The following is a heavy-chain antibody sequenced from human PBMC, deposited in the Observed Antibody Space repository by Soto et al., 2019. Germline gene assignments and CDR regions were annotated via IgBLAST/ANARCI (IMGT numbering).Heavy chain of an antibody. CDR3: ARGVDYDFWSGYYNYIDY. D-gene: IGHD3-3*01. CDR2: INTGNGNT. CDR1: EYTFTTYA. Sequence: ASVKVSCKASEYTFTTYAIHWVRQAPGQRLEWMGWINTGNGNTKYSQKFQGRVTITRDTSASTAYMGLSSLRSEDTAVYYGARGVDYDFWSGYYNYIDYWGQGTLVTVSS. V-gene: IGHV1-3*04. J-gene: IGHJ4*02.